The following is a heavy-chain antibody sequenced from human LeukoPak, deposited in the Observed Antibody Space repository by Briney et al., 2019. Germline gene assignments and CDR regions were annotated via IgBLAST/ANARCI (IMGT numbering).Heavy chain of an antibody. Sequence: SETLSLTCTVSGGSMSNGSYYWGWIRQPPGKGLEWIGYIYYSGSTNYNPSLKSRVTISVDTSKNQFSLKLSSVTAADTAVYYCARSSGSRSSAYYFDYWGQGTLVTVSS. CDR1: GGSMSNGSYY. D-gene: IGHD3-3*01. CDR2: IYYSGST. CDR3: ARSSGSRSSAYYFDY. J-gene: IGHJ4*02. V-gene: IGHV4-61*01.